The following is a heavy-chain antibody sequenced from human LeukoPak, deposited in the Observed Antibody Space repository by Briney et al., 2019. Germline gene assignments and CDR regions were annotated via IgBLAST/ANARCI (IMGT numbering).Heavy chain of an antibody. Sequence: GGSLRLSCAASGFTFDDYAMHWVRQAPGKGLEWVSLISGDGGSTYYADSVKGRFTISRDNSKNSLYLQMNSLRTEDTALYYCAKDNSVAAAGTVPPLAYYWGQGTLVTVSS. CDR3: AKDNSVAAAGTVPPLAYY. D-gene: IGHD6-13*01. J-gene: IGHJ4*02. V-gene: IGHV3-43*02. CDR2: ISGDGGST. CDR1: GFTFDDYA.